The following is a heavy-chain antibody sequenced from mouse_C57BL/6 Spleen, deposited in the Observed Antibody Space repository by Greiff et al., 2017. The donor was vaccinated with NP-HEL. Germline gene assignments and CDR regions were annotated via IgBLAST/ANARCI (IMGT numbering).Heavy chain of an antibody. Sequence: VQLVESGPGLVQPSQSLSITCTVSGFSLTSYGVHWVRQSPGKGLEWLGVIWRGGSTDYNAAFMSRLSITKDNSKSQVFFKMNSLQADDTAIYYCAKNGYSKGAMDYWGQGTSVTVSS. CDR3: AKNGYSKGAMDY. CDR2: IWRGGST. CDR1: GFSLTSYG. D-gene: IGHD2-5*01. V-gene: IGHV2-5*01. J-gene: IGHJ4*01.